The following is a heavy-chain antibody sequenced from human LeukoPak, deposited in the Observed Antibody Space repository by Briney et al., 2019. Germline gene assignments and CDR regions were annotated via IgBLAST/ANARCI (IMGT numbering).Heavy chain of an antibody. V-gene: IGHV4-39*07. J-gene: IGHJ4*02. D-gene: IGHD3-10*01. CDR2: IYHSGST. CDR1: GGSISSSSYY. CDR3: ARDRYYYGSGSYPHFDY. Sequence: SETLSLTCTVSGGSISSSSYYWGWIRQPPGKGLEWIGSIYHSGSTYYNPSLKSRVTISVDTSKNQFSLKLSSVTAADTAVYYCARDRYYYGSGSYPHFDYWGQGTLVTVSS.